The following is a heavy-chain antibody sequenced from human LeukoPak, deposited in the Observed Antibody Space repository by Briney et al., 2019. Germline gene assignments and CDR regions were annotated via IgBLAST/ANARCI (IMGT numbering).Heavy chain of an antibody. J-gene: IGHJ3*02. D-gene: IGHD4-23*01. CDR1: GFTFDDYA. CDR2: ISWNSGSI. Sequence: GGSLRLSCAASGFTFDDYAMHWVRQAPGKGLEWVSGISWNSGSIGYADSVKGRFTISRDNAKNSLYLQMNSLRAEDTALYYCARDGGDYGGNSKAINAFDIWGQGTMVTVSS. V-gene: IGHV3-9*01. CDR3: ARDGGDYGGNSKAINAFDI.